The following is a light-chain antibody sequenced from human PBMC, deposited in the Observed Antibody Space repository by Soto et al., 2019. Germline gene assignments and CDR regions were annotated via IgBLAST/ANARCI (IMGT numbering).Light chain of an antibody. J-gene: IGLJ1*01. CDR1: GSDIGAYNY. CDR2: EVN. V-gene: IGLV2-14*01. CDR3: SSFTTSSTDV. Sequence: QSALTQPASVSGAPGQSITICCTGTGSDIGAYNYVSWYQQYPGRAPKLMIYEVNNRPSGVSNRFSGSKSGNTASLTISGLQAEDEADYYCSSFTTSSTDVVGAGTKVTV.